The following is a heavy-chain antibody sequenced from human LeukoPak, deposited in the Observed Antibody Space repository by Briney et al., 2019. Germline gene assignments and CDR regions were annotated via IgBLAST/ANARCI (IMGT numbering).Heavy chain of an antibody. Sequence: PSETLSLTCIVSGDSIISNSYWWAWIRQPPGKGLEWIASINYIGSTHYNPALKTRVTISVDTSKNQFSLKLSSVTAADTAVYYCASSLNAYYYDSSGFDYWGQGTLVTVSS. J-gene: IGHJ4*02. V-gene: IGHV4-39*07. CDR2: INYIGST. D-gene: IGHD3-22*01. CDR3: ASSLNAYYYDSSGFDY. CDR1: GDSIISNSYW.